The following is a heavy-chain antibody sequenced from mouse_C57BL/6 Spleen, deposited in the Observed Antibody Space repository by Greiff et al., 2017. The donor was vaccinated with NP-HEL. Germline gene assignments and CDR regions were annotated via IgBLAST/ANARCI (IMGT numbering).Heavy chain of an antibody. Sequence: QVQLQQSGPGLVQPSQSLSISCTASGFSLTSYGVHWVRQSPGKGLEWLGVIWRGGSTDYNAAFMSRLSITKDNSKSQVFFKMNSLQADDTAIYYCAKNYDYDGRTYAMDYWGQGTSVTVSS. J-gene: IGHJ4*01. CDR3: AKNYDYDGRTYAMDY. D-gene: IGHD2-4*01. CDR1: GFSLTSYG. V-gene: IGHV2-5*01. CDR2: IWRGGST.